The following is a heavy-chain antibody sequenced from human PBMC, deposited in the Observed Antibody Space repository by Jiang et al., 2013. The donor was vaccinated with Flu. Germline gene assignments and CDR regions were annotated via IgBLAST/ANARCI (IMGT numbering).Heavy chain of an antibody. CDR2: SIIVGAP. D-gene: IGHD3-22*01. J-gene: IGHJ4*02. CDR3: ARQSYYDTLPDY. V-gene: IGHV4-39*01. CDR1: GGSISSSSYY. Sequence: PGLVKPSETLSLTCTVSGGSISSSSYYWGWIRQPPGKGWSGLGVSIIVGAPTYNPSLKSRVTISVDTSKNQFSLKLSSVTAADTAVYYCARQSYYDTLPDYWGQGTLVTVSS.